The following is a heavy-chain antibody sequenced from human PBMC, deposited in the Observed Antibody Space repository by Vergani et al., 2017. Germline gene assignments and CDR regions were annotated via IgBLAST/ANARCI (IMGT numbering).Heavy chain of an antibody. CDR2: IYYSGRT. CDR3: ASLVGATNFDY. D-gene: IGHD1-26*01. V-gene: IGHV4-39*07. J-gene: IGHJ4*02. CDR1: GGSISSSSYY. Sequence: QLQLQESGPGLVKPSETLSLTCTVSGGSISSSSYYWGWIRQPPGKGLEWIGSIYYSGRTYYNPALKSRVTISVDTSKNQFSLKLVRVTAADTAVYYCASLVGATNFDYWGQGTLVTVSS.